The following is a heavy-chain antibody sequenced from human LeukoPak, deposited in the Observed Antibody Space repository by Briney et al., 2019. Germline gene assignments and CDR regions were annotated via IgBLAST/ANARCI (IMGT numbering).Heavy chain of an antibody. V-gene: IGHV3-74*01. D-gene: IGHD6-19*01. CDR3: AGGPPGVAGRPFDY. CDR2: ITTDARGT. CDR1: GLTFSTSW. Sequence: GRSPTLSCAAFGLTFSTSWVRWVRHAPGKGLVWVSRITTDARGTRYGESVTGRFTTSRDNAKNTLYLQMSSLRAEDTAVYYCAGGPPGVAGRPFDYWGQGTLVTVSS. J-gene: IGHJ4*02.